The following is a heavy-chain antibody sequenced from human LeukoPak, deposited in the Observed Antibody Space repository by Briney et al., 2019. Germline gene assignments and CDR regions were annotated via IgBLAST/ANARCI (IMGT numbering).Heavy chain of an antibody. CDR3: AKDPPEAYYYDSSGYYYNGFLDY. CDR2: ISYDGSNK. J-gene: IGHJ4*02. D-gene: IGHD3-22*01. Sequence: GGSLRLSCAASGLTFSSYGMHWVRQAPGKGLEWVAVISYDGSNKYYADSVKGRFTISRDNSKNTLYLQMNSLRAEDTAVYYCAKDPPEAYYYDSSGYYYNGFLDYWGQGTLVTVSS. CDR1: GLTFSSYG. V-gene: IGHV3-30*18.